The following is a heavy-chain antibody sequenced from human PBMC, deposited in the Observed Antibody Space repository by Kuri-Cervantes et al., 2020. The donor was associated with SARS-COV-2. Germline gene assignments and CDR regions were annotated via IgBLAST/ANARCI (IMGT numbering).Heavy chain of an antibody. CDR1: GYTFTSYA. CDR2: INAGNGNT. Sequence: ASVKVSCKASGYTFTSYAMHWVRQAPGQRLEWMGWINAGNGNTKYSQKFQGRVTIAADKSTSTAYMELSSLRSEDTAVYYCARSSLRSSWRPNKVYYYGMDVWGQGTTVTVSS. CDR3: ARSSLRSSWRPNKVYYYGMDV. J-gene: IGHJ6*02. V-gene: IGHV1-3*01. D-gene: IGHD6-13*01.